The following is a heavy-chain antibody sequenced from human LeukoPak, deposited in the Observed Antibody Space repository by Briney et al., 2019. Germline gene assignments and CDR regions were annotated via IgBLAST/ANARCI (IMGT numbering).Heavy chain of an antibody. CDR3: ARIFGGPVSRRFDP. CDR1: GGSISSTNW. D-gene: IGHD4-23*01. J-gene: IGHJ5*02. CDR2: IYHSGST. V-gene: IGHV4-4*02. Sequence: TPSETLSLTCAVSGGSISSTNWWSWVRQPPGKGLEWIGEIYHSGSTNYNPSLKSRVTISVDTSKNQFSLKLSSVTAADTAVYYCARIFGGPVSRRFDPWGQGTLVTVSS.